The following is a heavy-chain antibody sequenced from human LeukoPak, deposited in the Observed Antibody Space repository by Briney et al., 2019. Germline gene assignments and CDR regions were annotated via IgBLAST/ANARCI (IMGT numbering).Heavy chain of an antibody. J-gene: IGHJ4*02. D-gene: IGHD2-2*01. CDR3: ARVDCSSTSCYGAFDY. V-gene: IGHV4-39*07. Sequence: PSETLSLTCTVSGVSISSSNSYWGWIRQPPGKGLEWIGSIYYSGSTNYNPSLKSRVTISVDTSKNQFSLKLSSVTAADTAVYYCARVDCSSTSCYGAFDYWGQGTLVTVSS. CDR2: IYYSGST. CDR1: GVSISSSNSY.